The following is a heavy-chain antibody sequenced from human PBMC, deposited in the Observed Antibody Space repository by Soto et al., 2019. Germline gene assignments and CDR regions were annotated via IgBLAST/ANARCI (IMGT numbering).Heavy chain of an antibody. V-gene: IGHV4-59*01. J-gene: IGHJ5*02. D-gene: IGHD2-2*01. Sequence: QVQLQESGPGLVKPSETLSLTCTVSGGSISSYYWSWIRQPPGKGLEWIGYIYYSGSTNYNPSLKSRVTISVDTSKDQFSLKLSSVTAADTAVYYCARTRVVAVPAAMVTFDPWGQGTLVTVPS. CDR2: IYYSGST. CDR1: GGSISSYY. CDR3: ARTRVVAVPAAMVTFDP.